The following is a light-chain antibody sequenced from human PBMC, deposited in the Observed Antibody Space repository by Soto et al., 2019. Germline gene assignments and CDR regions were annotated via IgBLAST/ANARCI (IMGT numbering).Light chain of an antibody. CDR1: QTVRTNY. J-gene: IGKJ4*01. CDR2: GAS. V-gene: IGKV3-20*01. Sequence: EIVLTQSPGTLSLSPGERATLSCRASQTVRTNYLAWFQHKPGQAPRLLIYGASSRATGIPDRFSGSGSGTDFTLTINRLEPEDFAVYFCPQYSDSPLTFGGGTKVEI. CDR3: PQYSDSPLT.